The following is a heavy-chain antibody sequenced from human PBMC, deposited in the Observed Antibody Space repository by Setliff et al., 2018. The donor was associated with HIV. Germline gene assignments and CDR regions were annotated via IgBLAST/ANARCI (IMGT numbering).Heavy chain of an antibody. V-gene: IGHV1-18*01. CDR3: ARGNTPGYCSGGSCSNHDY. Sequence: ASVMVSCKASGYTFTSYGISWVRQAPGQGLEWMGWISGYNGNTNYAQKLQGRVTMTTDTSTSTAYMELTSLRSDDTAVYYCARGNTPGYCSGGSCSNHDYWGQGTLVTVSS. J-gene: IGHJ4*02. CDR1: GYTFTSYG. D-gene: IGHD2-15*01. CDR2: ISGYNGNT.